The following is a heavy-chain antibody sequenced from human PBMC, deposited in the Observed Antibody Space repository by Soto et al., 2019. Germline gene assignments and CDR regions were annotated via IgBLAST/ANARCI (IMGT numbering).Heavy chain of an antibody. V-gene: IGHV3-30*18. Sequence: GGSLRLSCAASGFTFSSYGMHWVRQAPGKGLEWVAVISYDGSNKYYADSVKGRFTISRDNSKNTLYLQMNSLRAEDTAVYYCAKVGSYDAFDIWGQGTMVTVSS. CDR3: AKVGSYDAFDI. D-gene: IGHD3-10*01. CDR1: GFTFSSYG. J-gene: IGHJ3*02. CDR2: ISYDGSNK.